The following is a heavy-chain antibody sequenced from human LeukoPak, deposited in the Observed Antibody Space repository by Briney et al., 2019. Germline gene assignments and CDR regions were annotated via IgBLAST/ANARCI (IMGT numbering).Heavy chain of an antibody. CDR2: TYYRSKWYN. D-gene: IGHD6-13*01. CDR1: GDSVSSNSAA. Sequence: HSQTLSLTCAISGDSVSSNSAAWNWIRQSPSRGLEWLGRTYYRSKWYNDYAVSVKSRITINPDTSKNQFSLQLNSVTPEDTAVYYCARAGAANERARFDYWGQGTLVTVSS. CDR3: ARAGAANERARFDY. J-gene: IGHJ4*02. V-gene: IGHV6-1*01.